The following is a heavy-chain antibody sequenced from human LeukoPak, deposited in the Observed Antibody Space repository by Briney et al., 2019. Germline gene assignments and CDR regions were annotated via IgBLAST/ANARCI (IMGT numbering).Heavy chain of an antibody. D-gene: IGHD2-15*01. CDR3: ARDSSSGTFDY. J-gene: IGHJ4*02. Sequence: ASVKVSCKASGYTFTSYYMHWVRQAPGQGLEWMGRINPNSGGTNYAQKFQGRVTMTRDTSISTAYMELSRLRSDDTAVYYCARDSSSGTFDYWGQGTLVTVSS. CDR1: GYTFTSYY. CDR2: INPNSGGT. V-gene: IGHV1-2*06.